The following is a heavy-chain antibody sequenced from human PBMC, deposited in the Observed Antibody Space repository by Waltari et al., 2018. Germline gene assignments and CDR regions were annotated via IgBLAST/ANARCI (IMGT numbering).Heavy chain of an antibody. D-gene: IGHD3-22*01. CDR3: ARDYCDRTNCHGMDV. Sequence: QVQLVESGGGVVQPGRSLRLSCAASEFTFSSYAMHWVRKAPGKGLGGVAVISKNEKNSSYVDSVKGRFTSSRDNSNKMWYLQMNSLRVEDTAVYYCARDYCDRTNCHGMDVWGQGTTVTVSS. V-gene: IGHV3-30*04. CDR2: ISKNEKNS. CDR1: EFTFSSYA. J-gene: IGHJ6*02.